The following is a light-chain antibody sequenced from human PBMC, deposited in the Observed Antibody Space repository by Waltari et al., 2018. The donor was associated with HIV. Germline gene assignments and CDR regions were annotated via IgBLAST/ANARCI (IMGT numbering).Light chain of an antibody. CDR1: RNNVDDQG. J-gene: IGLJ3*02. Sequence: QAGLTQPPSLSVGLGQTATPTCTGDRNNVDDQGAPWLQHHQGHPPKVLSNRNNNRASGVSEKFSAFRSGKTAFLTITGLRPEDEADYFCSAWDNTLNGWVFGGGTQLTVL. CDR3: SAWDNTLNGWV. V-gene: IGLV10-54*04. CDR2: RNN.